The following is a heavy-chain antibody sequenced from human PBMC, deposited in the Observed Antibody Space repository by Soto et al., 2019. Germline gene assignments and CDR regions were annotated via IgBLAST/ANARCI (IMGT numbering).Heavy chain of an antibody. CDR3: AREPDYDFWSGYSLLNYYYGMDV. CDR2: IWYDGSNK. CDR1: GFTFSSYG. Sequence: GGSLRLSCAASGFTFSSYGMHWVRQAPGKGLEWVAVIWYDGSNKYYADSVKGRFTISRDNSKNTLYLQMNSLRAEDTAVYYCAREPDYDFWSGYSLLNYYYGMDVWGQGTTVTVSS. V-gene: IGHV3-33*01. J-gene: IGHJ6*02. D-gene: IGHD3-3*01.